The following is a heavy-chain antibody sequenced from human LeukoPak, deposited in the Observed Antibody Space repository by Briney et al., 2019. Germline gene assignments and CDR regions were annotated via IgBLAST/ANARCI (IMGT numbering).Heavy chain of an antibody. D-gene: IGHD6-13*01. CDR2: ISYDGSDK. CDR3: ARGIAAGASLPFDY. V-gene: IGHV3-30*09. J-gene: IGHJ4*02. Sequence: GRSLRLSCAASGFTFSNYAMDWVRQAPGKRQEWVAVISYDGSDKYYADSVKGRFAISRDNSKNTVYLQMNSLRAEDTALYYCARGIAAGASLPFDYWGQGTLVIVSS. CDR1: GFTFSNYA.